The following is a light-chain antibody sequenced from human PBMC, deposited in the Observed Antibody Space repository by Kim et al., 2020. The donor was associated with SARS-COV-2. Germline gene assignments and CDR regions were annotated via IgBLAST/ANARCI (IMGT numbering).Light chain of an antibody. J-gene: IGLJ2*01. CDR3: QAWDSSIVV. V-gene: IGLV3-1*01. Sequence: VSPGQTASIPCSGDKLGDKYVCWYQQRPGQSPVLVIYQDNKRPSGIPERFSGSNSGNTATLTISGTQAMDEADYYCQAWDSSIVVFGGGTQLTVL. CDR2: QDN. CDR1: KLGDKY.